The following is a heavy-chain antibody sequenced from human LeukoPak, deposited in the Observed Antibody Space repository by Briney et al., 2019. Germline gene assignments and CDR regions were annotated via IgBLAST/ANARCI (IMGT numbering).Heavy chain of an antibody. Sequence: GGSLRLSCAASGFTFSNYAMTWVRQAPGKGLQWVSDLSGSGGSTNYADSVRGRFTISRDNSRNTLYLQMNSLRAEDTAVYYCAKAKSWYYYSSRSNQEFDYWGQGTLVTVSS. V-gene: IGHV3-23*01. J-gene: IGHJ4*02. D-gene: IGHD3-10*01. CDR3: AKAKSWYYYSSRSNQEFDY. CDR1: GFTFSNYA. CDR2: LSGSGGST.